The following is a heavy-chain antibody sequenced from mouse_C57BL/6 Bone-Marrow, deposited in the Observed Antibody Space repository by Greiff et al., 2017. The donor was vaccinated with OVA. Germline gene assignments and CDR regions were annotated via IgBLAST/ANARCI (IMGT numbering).Heavy chain of an antibody. CDR3: ARDLLRYPAWFAY. CDR2: ISDGGSYT. V-gene: IGHV5-4*01. CDR1: GFTFSSYA. D-gene: IGHD1-1*01. J-gene: IGHJ3*01. Sequence: DVKLVESGGGLVKPGGSLKLSCAASGFTFSSYAMSWVRQTPEKRLEWVATISDGGSYTYYPDNVKGRFTISRDNAKNNLYLQMSHLKSEDTAMYYCARDLLRYPAWFAYWGQGTLVTVSA.